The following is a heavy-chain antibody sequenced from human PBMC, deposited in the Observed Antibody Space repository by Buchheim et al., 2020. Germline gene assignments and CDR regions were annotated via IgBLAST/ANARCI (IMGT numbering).Heavy chain of an antibody. CDR3: ARVRMGGWDNDF. CDR2: ISGYNGNT. CDR1: GYTFSSYG. Sequence: QVQLVQSGAEVKKPGASVKVSCKASGYTFSSYGVTWVRQAPGQGLEWMGWISGYNGNTKYPQKFQGRVTLTPDTSTNTVYLELRSLISDDTATYFCARVRMGGWDNDFWGQGT. D-gene: IGHD6-19*01. V-gene: IGHV1-18*01. J-gene: IGHJ4*02.